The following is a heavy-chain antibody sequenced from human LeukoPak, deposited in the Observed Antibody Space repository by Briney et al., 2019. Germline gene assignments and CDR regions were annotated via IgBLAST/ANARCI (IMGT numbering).Heavy chain of an antibody. Sequence: GGSLRLSCAASGFTFSSYAMSWVRQAPGKGLEWVSHISGSGDSTYYADSVKGRFTISRDNSKNTLYLQMNSLRAEDTAVFYCAKVATKGNYYDSSGYSLDYWGQGTLVTVSS. CDR2: ISGSGDST. J-gene: IGHJ4*02. CDR1: GFTFSSYA. D-gene: IGHD3-22*01. V-gene: IGHV3-23*01. CDR3: AKVATKGNYYDSSGYSLDY.